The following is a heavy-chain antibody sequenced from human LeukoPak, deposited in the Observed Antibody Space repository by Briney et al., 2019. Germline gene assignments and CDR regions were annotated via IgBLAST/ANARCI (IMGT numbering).Heavy chain of an antibody. CDR1: GASISSSAYY. CDR3: ARLETSVTEHNWFDP. Sequence: PSETLSLTCTVSGASISSSAYYWGWIRQPPGRGLEWIGSIGGSNYYRGSTYYNPSLKSRVTIHVDTSKDQFSLKLSSVTAADTAVYYCARLETSVTEHNWFDPWGQGTLVTVSS. V-gene: IGHV4-39*01. D-gene: IGHD2-21*02. CDR2: IGGSNYYRGST. J-gene: IGHJ5*02.